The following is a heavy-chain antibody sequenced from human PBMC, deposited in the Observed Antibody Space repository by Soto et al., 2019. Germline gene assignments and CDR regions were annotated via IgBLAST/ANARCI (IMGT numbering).Heavy chain of an antibody. Sequence: EVQLVESGGGLVQPGRSLRLSCAASGFTFDDYAMHWVRQAPGKGLEWVSGISWNSGSIGYADTVKGRFTISRDNAKNSLYLQMNSLRAEDTALYYCAKEGGGGGYITGTSSGFYYYMDVWGKGTTVTVSS. J-gene: IGHJ6*03. CDR3: AKEGGGGGYITGTSSGFYYYMDV. D-gene: IGHD1-7*01. V-gene: IGHV3-9*01. CDR2: ISWNSGSI. CDR1: GFTFDDYA.